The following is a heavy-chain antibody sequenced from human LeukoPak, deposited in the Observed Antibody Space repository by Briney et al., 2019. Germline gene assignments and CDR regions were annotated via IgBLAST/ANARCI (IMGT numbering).Heavy chain of an antibody. V-gene: IGHV1-2*02. Sequence: GASVKVSCKASGYTFTGYYMHWVRQAPGQGLEWMGWINPNSGGTNYAQKFQGRVTMTRDTSISTAYRELSRLRSDDTAVYYCARLGRRGYYDSSGYYGPLGAFDIWGQGTMVTVSS. J-gene: IGHJ3*02. CDR1: GYTFTGYY. CDR3: ARLGRRGYYDSSGYYGPLGAFDI. D-gene: IGHD3-22*01. CDR2: INPNSGGT.